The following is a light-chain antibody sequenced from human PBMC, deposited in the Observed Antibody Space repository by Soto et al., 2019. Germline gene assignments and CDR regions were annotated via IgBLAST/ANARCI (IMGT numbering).Light chain of an antibody. CDR1: SSDIGDYNY. J-gene: IGLJ2*01. V-gene: IGLV2-14*01. CDR3: SSYTSTNTVI. Sequence: QSVLTQPASVSGSPGQSITISCTGTSSDIGDYNYVSWYQQHPDKAPKLMISGVSNRPSVVSTRFSGSKSGNTASLTISGLQAEDEADYYCSSYTSTNTVIFGGGTKVTVL. CDR2: GVS.